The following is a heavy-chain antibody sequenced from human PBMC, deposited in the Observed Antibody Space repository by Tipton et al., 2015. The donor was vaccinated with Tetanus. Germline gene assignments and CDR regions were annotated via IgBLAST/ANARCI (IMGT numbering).Heavy chain of an antibody. CDR3: ARQADDGNYFDY. Sequence: TLSLTCTVSGGSISSSSYYWGWIRQPPGKGLEWIGSIYYSGSTYYNPSLKSRVTISVDTSKNQFSLKLSSVTAADTAVYYCARQADDGNYFDYWGQGTLVTVSS. CDR1: GGSISSSSYY. CDR2: IYYSGST. J-gene: IGHJ4*02. D-gene: IGHD1-1*01. V-gene: IGHV4-39*01.